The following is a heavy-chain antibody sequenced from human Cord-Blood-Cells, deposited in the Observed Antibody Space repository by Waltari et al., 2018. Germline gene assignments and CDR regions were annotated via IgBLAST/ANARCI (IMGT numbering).Heavy chain of an antibody. Sequence: EVQLVETGGGLIQPGGSLRLSCAASGFTVSSNYMSWVRQAPGKGLEWVSVIDRGGSTDNADSVKGRFTSSRDNSKNTLYLQMNSLRAEDTAVYYCARETGSYDAFDIWGQGTMVTVSS. CDR3: ARETGSYDAFDI. J-gene: IGHJ3*02. CDR2: IDRGGST. CDR1: GFTVSSNY. V-gene: IGHV3-53*02. D-gene: IGHD3-10*01.